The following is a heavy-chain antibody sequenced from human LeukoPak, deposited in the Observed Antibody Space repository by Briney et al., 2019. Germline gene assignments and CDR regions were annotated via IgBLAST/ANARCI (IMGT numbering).Heavy chain of an antibody. Sequence: GASVKVSCKVSGYTLTELSMHWVRQAPGKGLEWMGGFDPEDGETIYAQKFQGRVTMTEGTSTDTAYMELSSLRSEDTAVYYCATSGWYGSKGYWGQGTLVTVSS. V-gene: IGHV1-24*01. CDR3: ATSGWYGSKGY. J-gene: IGHJ4*02. CDR1: GYTLTELS. D-gene: IGHD6-19*01. CDR2: FDPEDGET.